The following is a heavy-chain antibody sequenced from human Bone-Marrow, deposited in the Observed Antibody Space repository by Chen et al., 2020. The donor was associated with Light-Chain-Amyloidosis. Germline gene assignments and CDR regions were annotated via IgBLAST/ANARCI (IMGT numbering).Heavy chain of an antibody. Sequence: VQLVESGGGVVQPGGSLRLSCTASGFTFRDHWMHWVRQAPGEALVWVSYINSDGRSTTYADSVKGRFTISRDNAKNTLYLQMSSLRADDTAVYYCARDGASTTDLDYWGQGSLVTVSS. CDR3: ARDGASTTDLDY. V-gene: IGHV3-74*01. CDR2: INSDGRST. J-gene: IGHJ4*02. CDR1: GFTFRDHW. D-gene: IGHD1-1*01.